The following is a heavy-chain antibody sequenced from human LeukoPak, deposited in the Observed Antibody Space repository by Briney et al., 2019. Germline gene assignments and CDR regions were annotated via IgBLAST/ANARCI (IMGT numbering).Heavy chain of an antibody. CDR3: ARGSYYGSGSDFDY. V-gene: IGHV4-39*01. CDR2: LFYDGTT. Sequence: PSETLSLTCNVFGGSINDPNYYWGWIRQSPGRTLEWIGSLFYDGTTYYNPSLKSRVTISVDTSKNQFSLKLSSVTAADTAVYYCARGSYYGSGSDFDYWGQGTLVTVSS. CDR1: GGSINDPNYY. D-gene: IGHD3-10*01. J-gene: IGHJ4*02.